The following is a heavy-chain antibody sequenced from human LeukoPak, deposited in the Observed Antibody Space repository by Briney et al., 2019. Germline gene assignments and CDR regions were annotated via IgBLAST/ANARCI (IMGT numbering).Heavy chain of an antibody. CDR1: GFTFSSYA. J-gene: IGHJ5*02. V-gene: IGHV3-30-3*01. CDR3: ARDNWFDP. CDR2: ISYDGSNK. Sequence: GGSLRLSCAASGFTFSSYAMHWVRQAPGKGLEWVAVISYDGSNKYYADSVKGRFTISRDNSKNTLYLQMNSLRAEDTAVYYCARDNWFDPWGQGTLVAVSS.